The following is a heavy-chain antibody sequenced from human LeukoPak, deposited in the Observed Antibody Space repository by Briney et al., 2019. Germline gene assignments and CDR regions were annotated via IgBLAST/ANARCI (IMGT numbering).Heavy chain of an antibody. CDR1: GLTFSSYG. CDR2: IWYDGSNK. D-gene: IGHD5-18*01. Sequence: QSGGSLRLSCAASGLTFSSYGMHWVRQAPGKGLEWVAVIWYDGSNKYYADSVKGRFTISRDNSKNTLYLQMNSLRAEDTAVYYCAGLDTAMVFSYWGQGTQVTVSS. V-gene: IGHV3-33*01. J-gene: IGHJ4*02. CDR3: AGLDTAMVFSY.